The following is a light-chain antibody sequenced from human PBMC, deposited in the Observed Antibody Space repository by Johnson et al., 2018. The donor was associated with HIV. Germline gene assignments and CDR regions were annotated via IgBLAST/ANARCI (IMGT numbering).Light chain of an antibody. Sequence: QLVLTQPPSVSAAPGQKVTISCSGSSSNIGNNYVSWYQQLPGTAPKLLIYENNKRPSGIPDRFSGSKSGTSATLGITGLQTGDEADYYCETWDSSLSGVFGTGTKVTVL. CDR1: SSNIGNNY. CDR3: ETWDSSLSGV. J-gene: IGLJ1*01. V-gene: IGLV1-51*02. CDR2: ENN.